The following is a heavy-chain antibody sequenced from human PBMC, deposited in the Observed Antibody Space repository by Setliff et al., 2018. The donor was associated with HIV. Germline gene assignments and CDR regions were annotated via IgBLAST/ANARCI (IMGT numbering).Heavy chain of an antibody. CDR2: IFYTGNT. V-gene: IGHV4-39*07. J-gene: IGHJ1*01. Sequence: SETLSLTCTVSGGSISTSGSYWGWIRQSPGRGLEWIGSIFYTGNTYYNPSLKSRVSISVDTSTNQFSLKLTSLTPADTAVYYCARDPGLATPEYFHHWGQGTLVTVSS. CDR1: GGSISTSGSY. CDR3: ARDPGLATPEYFHH. D-gene: IGHD2-15*01.